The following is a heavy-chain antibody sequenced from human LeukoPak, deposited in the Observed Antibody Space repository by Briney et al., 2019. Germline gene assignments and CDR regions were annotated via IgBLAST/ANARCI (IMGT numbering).Heavy chain of an antibody. CDR2: IRSDGSSA. V-gene: IGHV3-74*01. D-gene: IGHD4/OR15-4a*01. CDR3: APIGAGY. CDR1: GITFTGNW. J-gene: IGHJ4*02. Sequence: PGGSLRLSCAASGITFTGNWHWVRQARGKGLVWVSVIRSDGSSATYADSVKGRFTISRDSAKNTLYVQMNSLRVEDTAVYYCAPIGAGYWGQGTLVIVSS.